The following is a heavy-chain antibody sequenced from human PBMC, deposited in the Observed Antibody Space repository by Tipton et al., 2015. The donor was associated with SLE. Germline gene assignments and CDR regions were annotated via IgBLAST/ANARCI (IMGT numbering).Heavy chain of an antibody. CDR1: GFTFSNAW. D-gene: IGHD6-13*01. CDR2: IKSKTDGGTT. Sequence: SLRLSCAASGFTFSNAWMSWVRQAPGKGLEWVGRIKSKTDGGTTDYAAPVKGRFTISRDDSKNTLYLQTTSLKTEDTAVYYCTTAAAATLSDTWGQGTMATVPS. V-gene: IGHV3-15*01. CDR3: TTAAAATLSDT. J-gene: IGHJ3*02.